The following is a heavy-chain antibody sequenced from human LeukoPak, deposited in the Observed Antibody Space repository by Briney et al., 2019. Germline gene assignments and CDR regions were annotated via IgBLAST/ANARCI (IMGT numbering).Heavy chain of an antibody. D-gene: IGHD3-22*01. CDR1: GSTFSSYA. CDR2: IIPIFGTS. CDR3: ARDPLHYDSSGYSWSNWFDP. J-gene: IGHJ5*02. Sequence: ASVKVSCKASGSTFSSYAISWVRQAPGQGLEWMGGIIPIFGTSNYAQKFQGRVTITTDESTSTAYMELSSLRSEDTAVYYCARDPLHYDSSGYSWSNWFDPWGQGTLVTVSS. V-gene: IGHV1-69*05.